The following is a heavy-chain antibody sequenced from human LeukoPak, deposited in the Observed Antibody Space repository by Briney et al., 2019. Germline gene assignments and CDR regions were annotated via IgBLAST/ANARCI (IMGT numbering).Heavy chain of an antibody. CDR1: GFTFSSYS. CDR2: ISSSSSTI. J-gene: IGHJ6*02. V-gene: IGHV3-48*01. D-gene: IGHD2-8*02. Sequence: GGSLRLSCAASGFTFSSYSMNWVSQAPGKGLEWVSYISSSSSTIYYADSVKGRFTISRDNAKNSLYLQMNSLRAEDTAVYYCARGGPGLHYYYYYGMDVWGQGTTVTVSS. CDR3: ARGGPGLHYYYYYGMDV.